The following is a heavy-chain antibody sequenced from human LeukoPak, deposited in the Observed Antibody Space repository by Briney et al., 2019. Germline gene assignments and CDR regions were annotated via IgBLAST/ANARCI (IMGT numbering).Heavy chain of an antibody. CDR3: ARDRPSGGYCSGGSCSFDY. D-gene: IGHD2-15*01. CDR1: GGTFSSHA. Sequence: SGKVSCKGSGGTFSSHAISWVRQAPGQGLEWMGTIIPIFGTANYAQKFQGRVTITTDESTSTAYMELSSLRSEDTAVYYCARDRPSGGYCSGGSCSFDYWGQGTLVTVSS. J-gene: IGHJ4*02. V-gene: IGHV1-69*05. CDR2: IIPIFGTA.